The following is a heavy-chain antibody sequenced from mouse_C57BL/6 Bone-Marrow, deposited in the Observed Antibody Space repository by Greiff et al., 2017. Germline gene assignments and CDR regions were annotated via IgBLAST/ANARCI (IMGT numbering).Heavy chain of an antibody. Sequence: QVQLKQSGAELVKPGASVKISCKASGYAFSSYWMNWVKQRPGKGLEWIGQIYPGDGDTNYNGKFKGKATLTADKSSSTAYMQLSSLTSEDSAVYFCACDFTPGWYFDVWGTGTTVTVSS. D-gene: IGHD2-13*01. J-gene: IGHJ1*03. CDR1: GYAFSSYW. CDR2: IYPGDGDT. CDR3: ACDFTPGWYFDV. V-gene: IGHV1-80*01.